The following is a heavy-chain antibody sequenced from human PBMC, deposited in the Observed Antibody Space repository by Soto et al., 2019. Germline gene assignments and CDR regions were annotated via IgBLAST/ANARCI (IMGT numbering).Heavy chain of an antibody. CDR2: INPSGGNT. J-gene: IGHJ6*02. D-gene: IGHD4-4*01. CDR1: GYTFTSYY. V-gene: IGHV1-46*01. CDR3: ARELTHVVGDGYNNYYYYYYGMDV. Sequence: QVQLVQSGAEVKKPGASVKVSCKASGYTFTSYYMHWVRQAPGQGLEWMGIINPSGGNTSYAQKFQGRVTMTRDTSTSTVYMELSSLRSEDTAVYYCARELTHVVGDGYNNYYYYYYGMDVWGQGTTVTVSS.